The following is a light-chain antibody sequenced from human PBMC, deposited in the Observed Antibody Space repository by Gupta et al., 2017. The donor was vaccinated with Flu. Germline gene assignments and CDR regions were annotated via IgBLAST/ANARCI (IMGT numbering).Light chain of an antibody. V-gene: IGLV1-44*01. Sequence: QSVVTQPPSASGTPGQSVTISCSGSSPNIGGNVVNWYQQLPGTTPKLLIYSNNQRPSGVPDRFSGSKSGTSASLAISGLQSEDEADYYCATWDGSLKGVVFGGGTKLTVL. J-gene: IGLJ2*01. CDR1: SPNIGGNV. CDR3: ATWDGSLKGVV. CDR2: SNN.